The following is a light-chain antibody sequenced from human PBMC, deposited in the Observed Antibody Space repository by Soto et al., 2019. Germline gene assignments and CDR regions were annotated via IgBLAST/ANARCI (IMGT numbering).Light chain of an antibody. Sequence: ESVLTQSPGTLSLSRGERATLSCRASQSVGSSYFAWYQQKPGQAPRLLIFGASNTAARIPDRFSGCGSGTDFTLTINILEPEDFAVYYCQQYGGSPGTFGQGTKVEIK. CDR3: QQYGGSPGT. V-gene: IGKV3-20*01. CDR1: QSVGSSY. J-gene: IGKJ1*01. CDR2: GAS.